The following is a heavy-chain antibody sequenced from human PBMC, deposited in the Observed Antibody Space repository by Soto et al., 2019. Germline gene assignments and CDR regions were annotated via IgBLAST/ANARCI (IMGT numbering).Heavy chain of an antibody. D-gene: IGHD5-18*01. J-gene: IGHJ4*02. CDR2: INAGNGNT. CDR3: ARVRLGYSYGYGSFDY. CDR1: GYTFTSYA. V-gene: IGHV1-3*01. Sequence: ASVKVSCKASGYTFTSYAMHWVRQAPGQRLEWMGWINAGNGNTKYSQKFQGRVTITRDTSASTAYMELSSLRSEDTAVYYCARVRLGYSYGYGSFDYWGQGTLVTAPQ.